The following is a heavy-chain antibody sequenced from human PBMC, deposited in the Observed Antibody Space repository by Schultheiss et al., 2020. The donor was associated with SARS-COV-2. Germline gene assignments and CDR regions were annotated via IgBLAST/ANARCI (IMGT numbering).Heavy chain of an antibody. CDR2: ISSSSSYI. J-gene: IGHJ4*02. CDR1: GFTFSSYS. V-gene: IGHV3-21*01. Sequence: GESLKISCAASGFTFSSYSMNWVRQAPGKGLEWVSSISSSSSYIYYADSVKGRFTISRDNAKNSLYLQMNSLRAEDTAVYYCARDGDGYCTNGVCSYFDYWGQGTLVTVSS. CDR3: ARDGDGYCTNGVCSYFDY. D-gene: IGHD2-8*01.